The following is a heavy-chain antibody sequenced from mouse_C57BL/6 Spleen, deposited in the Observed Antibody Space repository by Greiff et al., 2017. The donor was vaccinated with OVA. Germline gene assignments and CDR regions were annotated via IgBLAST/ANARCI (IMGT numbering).Heavy chain of an antibody. CDR2: IYPGSGST. Sequence: QVQLQQPGAELVKPGASVKMSCKASGYTFTSYWITWVKQRPGQGLEWIGDIYPGSGSTNYNEKFKSKATLTVDTSSSTAYMQLSSLTSEDAAVYYCASHLEFITTVVEDYWGQGTTLTVSS. J-gene: IGHJ2*01. CDR1: GYTFTSYW. CDR3: ASHLEFITTVVEDY. D-gene: IGHD1-1*01. V-gene: IGHV1-55*01.